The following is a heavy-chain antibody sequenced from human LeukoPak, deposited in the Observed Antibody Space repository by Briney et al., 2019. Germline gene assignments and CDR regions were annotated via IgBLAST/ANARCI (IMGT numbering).Heavy chain of an antibody. CDR1: RDSITGFY. CDR2: LFYIGTT. D-gene: IGHD1-26*01. J-gene: IGHJ4*02. CDR3: ARQGEVGSYPFHL. V-gene: IGHV4-39*07. Sequence: SETLSLTCTVSRDSITGFYWGWIRQPPGQGLEWMGSLFYIGTTDYNPPLERRRASSVDTSRIHFSMKLNSVTAADTAVYYCARQGEVGSYPFHLWGQGTLVIVS.